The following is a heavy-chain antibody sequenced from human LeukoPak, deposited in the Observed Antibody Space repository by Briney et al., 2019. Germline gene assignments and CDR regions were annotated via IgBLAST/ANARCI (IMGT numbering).Heavy chain of an antibody. J-gene: IGHJ6*03. V-gene: IGHV3-7*01. CDR1: GFTFSSYW. CDR3: ARGGGYCSSTSCYTYYYYMDV. D-gene: IGHD2-2*02. Sequence: GGSLRLSCAASGFTFSSYWMSWVRQAPGKGLEWVANIKQDGREKYYVDSVKGRFTISRDNAKNSLYLQMNSLRAEDTAVYYCARGGGYCSSTSCYTYYYYMDVWGKGTTVTVSS. CDR2: IKQDGREK.